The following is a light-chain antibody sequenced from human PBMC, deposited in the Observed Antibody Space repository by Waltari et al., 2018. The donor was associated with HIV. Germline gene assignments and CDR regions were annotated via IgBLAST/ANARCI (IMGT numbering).Light chain of an antibody. V-gene: IGLV1-36*01. J-gene: IGLJ3*02. CDR1: RSNTGKNA. Sequence: QSALTQPPSVSAAPRPRVTIPCSGTRSNTGKNAVNWSRQFPGTTPTLLIFFDDLLSSGVSDRFSASKSDTSASLAISGLQSEDEADYYCAAWDDNLNAMLFGGGTRLTVL. CDR3: AAWDDNLNAML. CDR2: FDD.